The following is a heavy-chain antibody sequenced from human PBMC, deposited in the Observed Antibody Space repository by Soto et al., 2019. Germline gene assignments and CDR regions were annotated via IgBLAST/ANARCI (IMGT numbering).Heavy chain of an antibody. CDR1: GFTFSSYW. D-gene: IGHD5-12*01. CDR3: ARDGYSGYAFAFDI. Sequence: VGSLRLSCAAPGFTFSSYWMSWVRQAPGKGLEWVANIKQDGSEKYYVDSVKGRFTISRDNAKNSLYLQMNSLRAEDTAVYYCARDGYSGYAFAFDIWGQGTMVTVSS. J-gene: IGHJ3*02. V-gene: IGHV3-7*03. CDR2: IKQDGSEK.